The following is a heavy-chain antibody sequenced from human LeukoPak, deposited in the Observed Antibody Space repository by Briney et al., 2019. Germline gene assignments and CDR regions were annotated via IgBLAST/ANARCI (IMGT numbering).Heavy chain of an antibody. CDR1: GYTFTGYH. V-gene: IGHV1-2*06. D-gene: IGHD2-2*01. Sequence: ASVKVSCKTSGYTFTGYHMHWVRQAPGQGLEWKGRINPNSGDTNYAQKFQGRVTMTRDTSISTAYMELSRLTSDDTAMYYCARDYCSSTSCLFDYWGQGTLVTVSS. CDR3: ARDYCSSTSCLFDY. J-gene: IGHJ4*02. CDR2: INPNSGDT.